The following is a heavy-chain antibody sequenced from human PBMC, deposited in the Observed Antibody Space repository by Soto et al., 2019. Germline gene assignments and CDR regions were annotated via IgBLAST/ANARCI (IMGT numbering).Heavy chain of an antibody. CDR2: IYYSGST. J-gene: IGHJ4*02. CDR1: GGSISSGGYY. V-gene: IGHV4-31*03. Sequence: TLSLTCTVSGGSISSGGYYWSWIRQHPGKGLEWIGYIYYSGSTYYNPSLKSRVTISVDRSKNQISLRLTSVTAADTAVYYCARGIVPAVQPFDYWGQGTLVTVSS. CDR3: ARGIVPAVQPFDY. D-gene: IGHD2-2*01.